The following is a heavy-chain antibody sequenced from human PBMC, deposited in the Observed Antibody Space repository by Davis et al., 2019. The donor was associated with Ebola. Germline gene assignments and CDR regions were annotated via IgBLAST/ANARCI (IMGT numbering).Heavy chain of an antibody. CDR1: GFTFSGSA. CDR3: TGQVGADDY. D-gene: IGHD1-26*01. J-gene: IGHJ4*02. V-gene: IGHV3-73*01. Sequence: GESLKISCAASGFTFSGSAMHWVRQASGKGLEWVGRIRSKANSYATAYAASVKGRFTISRDDSKNTAYLQMNSLKTEDTAVYYCTGQVGADDYWGQGTLVTVSS. CDR2: IRSKANSYAT.